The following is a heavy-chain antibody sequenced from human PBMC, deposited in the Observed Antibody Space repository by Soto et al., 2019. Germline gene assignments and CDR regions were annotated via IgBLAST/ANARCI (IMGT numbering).Heavy chain of an antibody. Sequence: EVQLVESGGGLVQPGGSLRLSCAASGFTFSNYWMHWVRQAPGKGLVWVAHLNTDASRANYADSVKGRFTISRDNAKNTLYLQMNSLRAEDTAVYYCARDPADCPKTRCSSYGMDVWGPGTTVTVSS. V-gene: IGHV3-74*01. CDR3: ARDPADCPKTRCSSYGMDV. J-gene: IGHJ6*02. CDR1: GFTFSNYW. D-gene: IGHD2-2*01. CDR2: LNTDASRA.